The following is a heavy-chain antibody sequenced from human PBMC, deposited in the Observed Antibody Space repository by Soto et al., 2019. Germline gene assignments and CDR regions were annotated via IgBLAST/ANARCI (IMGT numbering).Heavy chain of an antibody. D-gene: IGHD3-9*01. J-gene: IGHJ5*01. V-gene: IGHV3-23*01. CDR1: GFTFSSYA. CDR2: ISGSGATT. CDR3: AKLRYFDWSSYNWFEY. Sequence: GGSLRLSCAASGFTFSSYAMTWVRQAPGKGLEWVSGISGSGATTSYADSVRGRFTVSRDNSKNTLYLQMNSLRVEDTAVYYCAKLRYFDWSSYNWFEYWGQGT.